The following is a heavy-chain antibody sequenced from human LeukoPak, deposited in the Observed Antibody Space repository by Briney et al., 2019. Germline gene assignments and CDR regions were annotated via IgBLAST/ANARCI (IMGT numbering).Heavy chain of an antibody. D-gene: IGHD5-18*01. CDR3: TRGPTQQWVYYGMDV. V-gene: IGHV3-49*04. CDR2: IRSKGYGGTT. Sequence: GGSLGLSCTTSGFTFGDHAMSWVRQAPGKGLEWVGFIRSKGYGGTTEYAASVKGRFAISRDDSKSIAYLRMNSLKTEDTAVYYCTRGPTQQWVYYGMDVWGQGTTVIVSS. J-gene: IGHJ6*02. CDR1: GFTFGDHA.